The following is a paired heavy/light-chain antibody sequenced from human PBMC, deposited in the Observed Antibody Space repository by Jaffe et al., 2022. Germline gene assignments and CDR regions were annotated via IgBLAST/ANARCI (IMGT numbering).Heavy chain of an antibody. Sequence: QVQLVESGGGVVQPGGSLRLSCAASGFTFSSYGMHWVRQAPGKGLEWVAFIRYDGSNKYYADSVKGRFTISRDNSKNTLYLQMNSLRAEDTAVYYCAKDKTLVDEDHDYGDYVPEYAFDIWGQGTMVTVSS. CDR3: AKDKTLVDEDHDYGDYVPEYAFDI. J-gene: IGHJ3*02. D-gene: IGHD4-17*01. CDR2: IRYDGSNK. CDR1: GFTFSSYG. V-gene: IGHV3-30*02.
Light chain of an antibody. V-gene: IGLV3-9*01. CDR2: RDS. Sequence: SYELTQPLSVSVALGQTARITCGGNNIGSKNVHWYQQKPGQAPVLVIYRDSNRPSGIPERFSGSNSGNTATLTISRAQAGDEADYYCQVWDSSPSWVFGGGTKLTVL. CDR1: NIGSKN. CDR3: QVWDSSPSWV. J-gene: IGLJ3*02.